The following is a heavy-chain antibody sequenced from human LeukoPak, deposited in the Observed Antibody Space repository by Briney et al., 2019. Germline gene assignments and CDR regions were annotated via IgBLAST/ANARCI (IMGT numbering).Heavy chain of an antibody. Sequence: SGTLSLTCVVSGGSISSRSWWSWVRQPPGKGLEWIGEIYHSGSTNYNASLKSRVTISVDKSKNQFSLRLSSVTAADTAVYYCARGSILDSSGYFFDYWGQGTLVTVSS. D-gene: IGHD3-22*01. V-gene: IGHV4-4*02. CDR1: GGSISSRSW. J-gene: IGHJ4*02. CDR3: ARGSILDSSGYFFDY. CDR2: IYHSGST.